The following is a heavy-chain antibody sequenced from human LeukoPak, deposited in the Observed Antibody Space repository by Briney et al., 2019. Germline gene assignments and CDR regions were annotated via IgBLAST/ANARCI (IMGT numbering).Heavy chain of an antibody. J-gene: IGHJ4*02. CDR3: ARGAMVGAFDY. Sequence: EASVKVSCKASGYTFIGYYIYWVRQAPGQGLEWMGWINPNSGGTNYAQNFQGRVTMTRDTSITTAYMEVSSLRSDDTAVYYCARGAMVGAFDYWGQGTLVTVSS. CDR2: INPNSGGT. CDR1: GYTFIGYY. D-gene: IGHD1-26*01. V-gene: IGHV1-2*02.